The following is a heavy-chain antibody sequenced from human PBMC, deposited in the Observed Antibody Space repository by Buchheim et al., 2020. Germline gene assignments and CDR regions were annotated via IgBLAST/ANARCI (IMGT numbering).Heavy chain of an antibody. Sequence: VQLVESGGHLVQPGGSLRLSCVVSGLTFIESWMGWVRQAPGKGLEWVANIKRDGSRTYYAGSLMGRFTISIDKAKNSLYLQMDRLKGDDTGVYYCKTDGKWGQGIL. V-gene: IGHV3-7*01. J-gene: IGHJ4*02. CDR1: GLTFIESW. CDR3: KTDGK. CDR2: IKRDGSRT.